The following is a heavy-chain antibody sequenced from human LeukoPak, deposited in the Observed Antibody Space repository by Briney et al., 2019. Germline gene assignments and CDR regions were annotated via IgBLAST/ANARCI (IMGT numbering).Heavy chain of an antibody. J-gene: IGHJ4*02. CDR1: GGSISSSSYY. V-gene: IGHV4-39*01. CDR2: IYYSGST. Sequence: PSETLSLTCTVSGGSISSSSYYWGWIRQPPGKGLEWIGSIYYSGSTYYNPSLKSRVTISVDTPKNQFSLKLSSVTAADTAVYYCARHLSAAVDYWGQGTLVTVSS. CDR3: ARHLSAAVDY. D-gene: IGHD6-13*01.